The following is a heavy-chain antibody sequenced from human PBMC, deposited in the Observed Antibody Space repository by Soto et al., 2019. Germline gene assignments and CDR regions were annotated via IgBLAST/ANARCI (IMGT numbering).Heavy chain of an antibody. CDR2: IIPIFGTA. V-gene: IGHV1-69*13. Sequence: SVKVSCKASGGTFSSYAISWVRQAPGQGLEWMGGIIPIFGTANYAQKFQGRVTITADESTSTAYMELSSLRSEDTAVYYCARNYGYSYGYDAFDIWGQGTMVTVSS. CDR3: ARNYGYSYGYDAFDI. CDR1: GGTFSSYA. D-gene: IGHD5-18*01. J-gene: IGHJ3*02.